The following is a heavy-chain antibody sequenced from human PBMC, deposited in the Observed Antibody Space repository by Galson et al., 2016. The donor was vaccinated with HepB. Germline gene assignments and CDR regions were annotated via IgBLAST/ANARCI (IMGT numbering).Heavy chain of an antibody. CDR2: INEDGSQR. CDR1: GFTFSRYW. D-gene: IGHD2-2*01. Sequence: SLRLSCAASGFTFSRYWMSWVRQAPGKGLEWVANINEDGSQRPYADSVRGRFTISRDNAKNLLYLQMNSLRAEDMAVYYSARRGVVVVAQGWGYGMDVWGRGTTVTVSS. J-gene: IGHJ6*02. CDR3: ARRGVVVVAQGWGYGMDV. V-gene: IGHV3-7*01.